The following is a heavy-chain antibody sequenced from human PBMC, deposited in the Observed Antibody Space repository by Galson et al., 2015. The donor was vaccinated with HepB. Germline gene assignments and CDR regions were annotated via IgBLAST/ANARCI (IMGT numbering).Heavy chain of an antibody. J-gene: IGHJ6*03. Sequence: SLRLSCAASGFAFSSYAMSWVRQAPGKGLEWVSSIAGNGISTYYADSVKGRFTISRDNSKNTLYLQMNSLTLEDTAVYYCAKGTTISFYKYYIDVWGQGTTVTVSS. CDR1: GFAFSSYA. V-gene: IGHV3-23*01. CDR3: AKGTTISFYKYYIDV. CDR2: IAGNGIST. D-gene: IGHD4-11*01.